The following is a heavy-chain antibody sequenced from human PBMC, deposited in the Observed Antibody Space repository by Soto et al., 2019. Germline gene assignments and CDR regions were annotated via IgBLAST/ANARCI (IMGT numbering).Heavy chain of an antibody. CDR2: IYPGDSDT. J-gene: IGHJ6*03. D-gene: IGHD6-6*01. V-gene: IGHV5-51*01. Sequence: GESLKISCKGSGYSFTSYWIGWVRQMPGKGLEWMGIIYPGDSDTRYSPSFQGQVTISADKSISTAYLQWSSLKASDTAMYYCARSSSSSDYYYYYYMDVWGKGTTVTVSS. CDR3: ARSSSSSDYYYYYYMDV. CDR1: GYSFTSYW.